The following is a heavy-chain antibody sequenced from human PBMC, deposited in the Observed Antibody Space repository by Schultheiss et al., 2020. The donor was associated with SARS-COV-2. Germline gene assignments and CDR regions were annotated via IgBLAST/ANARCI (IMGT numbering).Heavy chain of an antibody. CDR2: IDYSGRI. Sequence: SQTLSLTCPVSGGSIRSGESYWSWIRQSPGKGLEWIGYIDYSGRIFYNPSLKSRVTISVDTSKNQFSLKLSSVTAADTAVYYCARRIRPPKSWFDPWGQGTLVTVSS. V-gene: IGHV4-30-4*01. CDR1: GGSIRSGESY. CDR3: ARRIRPPKSWFDP. J-gene: IGHJ5*02.